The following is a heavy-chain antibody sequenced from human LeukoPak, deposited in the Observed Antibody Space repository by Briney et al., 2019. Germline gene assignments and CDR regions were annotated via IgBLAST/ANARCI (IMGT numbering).Heavy chain of an antibody. CDR1: GFTFKNYR. V-gene: IGHV3-7*03. CDR2: IKQDGSEE. Sequence: GGSLRLSCAVSGFTFKNYRMNWVRQAPGKGLEWVANIKQDGSEEYYVDSVKGRFTISRDNAKNSLYLQMNSLRAEDTAVYYCARGRQWLTKGYFDYWGQGTLVTVSS. CDR3: ARGRQWLTKGYFDY. J-gene: IGHJ4*02. D-gene: IGHD6-19*01.